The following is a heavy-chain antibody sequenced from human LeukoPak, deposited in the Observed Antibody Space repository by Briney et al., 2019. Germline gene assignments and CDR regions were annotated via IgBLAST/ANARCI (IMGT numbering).Heavy chain of an antibody. CDR1: GYWFTNYW. CDR3: ARRGPGDTYYFDF. V-gene: IGHV5-51*01. J-gene: IGHJ4*02. CDR2: IYPGDSDT. Sequence: GESLKISCKGSGYWFTNYWIGWVRQMPGKGLEWMGIIYPGDSDTRYSPSFQGRASISADKSISTAYLQWSSLKASDTAMYYCARRGPGDTYYFDFWGQGTLVTVSS. D-gene: IGHD2-21*02.